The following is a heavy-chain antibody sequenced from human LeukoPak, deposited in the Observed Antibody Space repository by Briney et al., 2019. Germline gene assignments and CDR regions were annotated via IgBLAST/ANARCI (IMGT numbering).Heavy chain of an antibody. D-gene: IGHD6-19*01. J-gene: IGHJ4*02. V-gene: IGHV1-2*02. Sequence: ASVKVSCKASGYTFTGYYMHWVRQAPGQGLGWMGWINPNSGGTNYAQKFQGRVTMTRDTSISTAYMELSRPRSDDTAVYYCARVHAPFRRAVAGQSFDYWGQGTLVTVSS. CDR1: GYTFTGYY. CDR2: INPNSGGT. CDR3: ARVHAPFRRAVAGQSFDY.